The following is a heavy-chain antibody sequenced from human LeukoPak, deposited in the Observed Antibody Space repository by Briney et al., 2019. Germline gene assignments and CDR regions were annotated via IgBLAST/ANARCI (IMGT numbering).Heavy chain of an antibody. CDR2: INHSGST. V-gene: IGHV4-34*01. J-gene: IGHJ6*02. CDR3: ARGLKYYYYGMDV. CDR1: GGSFSGYY. Sequence: SETLSLTCAVYGGSFSGYYWSWIRQPPGKGLEWIGEINHSGSTNYNPSLKSRVTISVDTSKNQFSLELSSVTAADTAVYYCARGLKYYYYGMDVWGQGTTVTVSS.